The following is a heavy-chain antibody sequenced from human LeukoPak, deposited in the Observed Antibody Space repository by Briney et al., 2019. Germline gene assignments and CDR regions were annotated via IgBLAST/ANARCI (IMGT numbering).Heavy chain of an antibody. J-gene: IGHJ3*02. CDR3: ARTNAYAFDI. V-gene: IGHV3-7*04. Sequence: GGSLRLSCAASGFTFTGYWMSWVRQAPGKGLEWVANIKKDGSDQYYVDSVKGRFTISRDNAKTSLYLQMNGLRAEDTAVYYCARTNAYAFDIWGQGTMVTVSS. CDR1: GFTFTGYW. CDR2: IKKDGSDQ.